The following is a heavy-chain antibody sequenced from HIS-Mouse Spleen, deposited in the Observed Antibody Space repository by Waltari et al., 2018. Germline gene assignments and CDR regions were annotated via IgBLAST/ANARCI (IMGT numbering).Heavy chain of an antibody. CDR2: IYYSGST. CDR1: GGSISSSSYY. J-gene: IGHJ2*01. D-gene: IGHD6-13*01. CDR3: AREIPYSSSWYDWYFDL. Sequence: QLQLQESGPGRVKPSETLSLTCTVSGGSISSSSYYWGWIRPPPGKGLEWIGSIYYSGSTYYNPSLKSRVTISVDTSKNQFSLKLSSVTAADTAVYYCAREIPYSSSWYDWYFDLWGRGTLVTVSS. V-gene: IGHV4-39*07.